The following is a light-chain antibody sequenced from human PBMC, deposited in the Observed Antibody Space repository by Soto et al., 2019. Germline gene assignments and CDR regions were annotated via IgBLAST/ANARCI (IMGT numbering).Light chain of an antibody. J-gene: IGLJ2*01. Sequence: QSVLTQPPSASGSPGQSVTISCTGTSSDVGRYNYVSWYQHHTGQAPKLIIYDVTKRPSGVPDRFSGSKSGNTASLTVSGLQAGDEAAYYCSSYTTIKTVVFGGGTKLTVL. CDR1: SSDVGRYNY. CDR3: SSYTTIKTVV. CDR2: DVT. V-gene: IGLV2-8*01.